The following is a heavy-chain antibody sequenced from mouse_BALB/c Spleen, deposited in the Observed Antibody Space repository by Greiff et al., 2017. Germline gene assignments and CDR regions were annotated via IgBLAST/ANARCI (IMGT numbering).Heavy chain of an antibody. Sequence: VQLQESGPGLVAPSQSLSITCTVSGFSLTSYGVHWVRQPPGKGLEWLGVIWAGGSTNYNSALMSRLSISKDNSKSQVFLKMKSLQTDDTAMYYCASVYYGNYVAYWGQGTLVTVSA. CDR3: ASVYYGNYVAY. J-gene: IGHJ3*01. V-gene: IGHV2-9*02. D-gene: IGHD2-1*01. CDR2: IWAGGST. CDR1: GFSLTSYG.